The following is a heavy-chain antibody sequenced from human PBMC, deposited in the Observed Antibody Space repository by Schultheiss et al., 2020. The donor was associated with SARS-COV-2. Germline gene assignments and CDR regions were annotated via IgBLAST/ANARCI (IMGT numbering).Heavy chain of an antibody. V-gene: IGHV1-69*13. Sequence: LVKVSCKASGGTFSSYAISWVRQAPGQGLEWMGGIIPIFGTANYAQKFQGRVTITADESTSTAYMELSSLRSEDTAVYYCARDKEASSSWYYFDYWGQGTLVTVSS. CDR3: ARDKEASSSWYYFDY. D-gene: IGHD6-13*01. CDR2: IIPIFGTA. CDR1: GGTFSSYA. J-gene: IGHJ4*02.